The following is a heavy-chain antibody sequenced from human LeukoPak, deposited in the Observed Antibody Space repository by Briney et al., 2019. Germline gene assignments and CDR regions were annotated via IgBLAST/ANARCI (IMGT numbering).Heavy chain of an antibody. CDR2: INPSGGST. CDR3: ARDAGIAARTYYFDY. CDR1: GYTFTSYY. Sequence: APVEVSCKASGYTFTSYYMHWVRQAPGQGLEWMGIINPSGGSTSYAQKFQGRVTMTRDTSTSTVYMELSSLRSEDTAVYYCARDAGIAARTYYFDYWGQGTLVTVSS. J-gene: IGHJ4*02. V-gene: IGHV1-46*01. D-gene: IGHD6-6*01.